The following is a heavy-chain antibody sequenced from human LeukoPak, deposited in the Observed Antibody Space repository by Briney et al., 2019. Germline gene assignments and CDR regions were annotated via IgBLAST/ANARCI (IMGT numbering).Heavy chain of an antibody. D-gene: IGHD1-1*01. Sequence: SQTLSLTCTVSGGSISSGSYYWSWVRQPAGKGLEWIGRIYTSGSTNYNPSLKSRVTISVDTSKNQFSLKLSSVPAADTAVYYCARDLTIYYFDYWGQGTLVTVSS. J-gene: IGHJ4*02. V-gene: IGHV4-61*02. CDR2: IYTSGST. CDR1: GGSISSGSYY. CDR3: ARDLTIYYFDY.